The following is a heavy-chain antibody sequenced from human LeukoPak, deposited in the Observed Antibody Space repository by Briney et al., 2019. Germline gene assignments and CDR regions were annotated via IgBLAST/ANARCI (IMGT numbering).Heavy chain of an antibody. D-gene: IGHD1-14*01. CDR2: IYYSGST. Sequence: SETLSLTCTVSGGSISSSSYYWGWIRQPPGKGLEWIGSIYYSGSTYYNPSLKSRVTLSVDTSKNQFSLKLSSVTAADTAVYYCARVPRNYYSGYYYFDYWGQGTLVTVSS. CDR1: GGSISSSSYY. CDR3: ARVPRNYYSGYYYFDY. J-gene: IGHJ4*02. V-gene: IGHV4-39*01.